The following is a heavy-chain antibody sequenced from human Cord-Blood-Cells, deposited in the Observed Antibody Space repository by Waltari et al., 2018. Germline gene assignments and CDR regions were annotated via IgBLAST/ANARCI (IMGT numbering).Heavy chain of an antibody. CDR3: ARPHYGDYGWFDP. D-gene: IGHD4-17*01. Sequence: QVQLQQWGAGLLKPSETLSLTCAVYGGSFSGYYWSWIRQPPGKGLEWIGEINHSGSTNYNPSLKSRVTISVDTSKNQFSLKLSSVTAADMAVYYCARPHYGDYGWFDPWGQGTLVTVSS. V-gene: IGHV4-34*01. J-gene: IGHJ5*02. CDR2: INHSGST. CDR1: GGSFSGYY.